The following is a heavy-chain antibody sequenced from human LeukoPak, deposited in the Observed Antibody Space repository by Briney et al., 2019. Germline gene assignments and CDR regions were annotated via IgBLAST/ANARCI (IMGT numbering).Heavy chain of an antibody. CDR3: ARVLSGSYGPLLPHDY. D-gene: IGHD5-18*01. CDR2: ISAYNGNT. CDR1: GGTFSSYA. Sequence: GASVKVSCKASGGTFSSYAISWVRQAPGQGLEWMGWISAYNGNTNYAQKLQGRVTMTTDTSTSTAYMELRSLRSDDTAVYYCARVLSGSYGPLLPHDYWGQGTLVTVSP. V-gene: IGHV1-18*01. J-gene: IGHJ4*02.